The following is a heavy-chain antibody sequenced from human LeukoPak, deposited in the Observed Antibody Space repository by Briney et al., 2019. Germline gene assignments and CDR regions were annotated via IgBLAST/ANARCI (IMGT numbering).Heavy chain of an antibody. Sequence: GASVKVSCKASGYTFSSYSISWVRQAPGQGLEWMGWIAPYNGNTNYAQNLQGRVTMTTDTSTTTAYMELRSLRSDDTAVYYCAREGNGGAWGQGTLVTVSS. V-gene: IGHV1-18*01. CDR3: AREGNGGA. D-gene: IGHD3-10*01. CDR2: IAPYNGNT. CDR1: GYTFSSYS. J-gene: IGHJ5*02.